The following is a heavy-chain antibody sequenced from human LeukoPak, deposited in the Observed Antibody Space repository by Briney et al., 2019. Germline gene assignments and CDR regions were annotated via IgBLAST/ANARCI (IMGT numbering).Heavy chain of an antibody. V-gene: IGHV1-46*01. CDR3: ARDRLHKYHLPSSGYYGVPDY. CDR2: INPSGGTT. Sequence: GASVTVSCKASGYTFTSYYIHWVRQAPGQGLEWMGVINPSGGTTRYVQKFQSRITMTRDMSTSTVYMELSSLRSEGTAVYYCARDRLHKYHLPSSGYYGVPDYWGQGTLVAVSS. J-gene: IGHJ4*02. CDR1: GYTFTSYY. D-gene: IGHD3-22*01.